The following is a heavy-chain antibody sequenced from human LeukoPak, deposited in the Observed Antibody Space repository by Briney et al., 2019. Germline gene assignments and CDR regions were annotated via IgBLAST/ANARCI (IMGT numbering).Heavy chain of an antibody. CDR1: GYTFTSYD. D-gene: IGHD3-10*01. CDR2: MNPNSGNT. Sequence: ASVKVSCKASGYTFTSYDINWVRQATAQGLEWMGWMNPNSGNTGYAQKFQGRVTITRNTSISTAYMELSSLRSEDTAVYYCARDYFEELYYYGSGDYYYGMDVWGQGTTVTVSS. J-gene: IGHJ6*02. V-gene: IGHV1-8*03. CDR3: ARDYFEELYYYGSGDYYYGMDV.